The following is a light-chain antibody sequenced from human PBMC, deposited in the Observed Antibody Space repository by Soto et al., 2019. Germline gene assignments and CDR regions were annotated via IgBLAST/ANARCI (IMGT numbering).Light chain of an antibody. CDR3: SSYTTSSTRV. CDR1: SSDIGGCDY. V-gene: IGLV2-14*01. J-gene: IGLJ2*01. CDR2: EVS. Sequence: QSALTQPASVSGSPGQSITISCTGTSSDIGGCDYVSWYQQHPGKAPKLMIYEVSNRPSGVSNRFSGSKSGNTASLTISGLQAEDEADYYCSSYTTSSTRVFGGGTKLTVL.